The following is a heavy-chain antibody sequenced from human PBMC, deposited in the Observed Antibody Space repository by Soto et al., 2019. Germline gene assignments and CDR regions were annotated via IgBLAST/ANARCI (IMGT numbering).Heavy chain of an antibody. CDR2: LPSRGRP. CDR3: ARDTYSGYDFGL. CDR1: GASVAGGSYY. Sequence: QVQLRESGPGLVKPSQTLSLTCPVSGASVAGGSYYWSWVRQPPGKGLEWIGYLPSRGRPFYNPSLTSRGTISADTSKNQLSLQLTSVTAADTAVYYCARDTYSGYDFGLWGQGTLVTVSS. V-gene: IGHV4-30-4*01. J-gene: IGHJ5*02. D-gene: IGHD5-12*01.